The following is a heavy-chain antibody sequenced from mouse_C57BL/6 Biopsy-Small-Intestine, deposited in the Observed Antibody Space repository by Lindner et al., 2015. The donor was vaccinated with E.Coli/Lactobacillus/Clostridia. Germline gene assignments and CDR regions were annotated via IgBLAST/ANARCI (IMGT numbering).Heavy chain of an antibody. D-gene: IGHD2-4*01. V-gene: IGHV5-6*01. CDR3: ARPGSDFYYFDY. J-gene: IGHJ2*01. CDR1: GFTFSSYG. CDR2: ISSGGSYT. Sequence: VQLQESGGDLVKPGGSLKLSCAASGFTFSSYGMSWVRQTPDKRLEWVATISSGGSYTYYPDSVKGRFTISRDNAKNTLYLQMSSLKSEDTAMYYCARPGSDFYYFDYWGQGTTLTISS.